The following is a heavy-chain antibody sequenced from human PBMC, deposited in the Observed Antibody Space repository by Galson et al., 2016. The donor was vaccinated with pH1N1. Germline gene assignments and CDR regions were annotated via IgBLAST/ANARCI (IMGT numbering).Heavy chain of an antibody. J-gene: IGHJ4*02. D-gene: IGHD1-1*01. CDR3: ARSTKGVSTGHLDY. CDR1: GYSFSNYW. CDR2: IYPGDSDT. V-gene: IGHV5-51*03. Sequence: QSGAEVKKPRESLRISCKGFGYSFSNYWIAWVRQMPGKGLECMGVIYPGDSDTKYNPSFEGQVVISADKSISSVFLQWNSLEASDTAMYYCARSTKGVSTGHLDYWGQGTLVTVSS.